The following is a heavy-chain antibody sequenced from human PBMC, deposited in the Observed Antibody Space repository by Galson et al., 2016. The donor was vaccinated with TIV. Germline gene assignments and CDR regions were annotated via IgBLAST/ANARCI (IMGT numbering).Heavy chain of an antibody. Sequence: SLRLSCAASGFTVSSKYMSWVRQALGEGLEWVSLIYSDGSTYYADSVKGRFTISRDNSKNTVYLQMNSLRAEDTAVYYCAKTTPAEIQLGYYFDHWGQGTLVTASS. CDR2: IYSDGST. D-gene: IGHD5-18*01. J-gene: IGHJ4*02. CDR3: AKTTPAEIQLGYYFDH. CDR1: GFTVSSKY. V-gene: IGHV3-53*01.